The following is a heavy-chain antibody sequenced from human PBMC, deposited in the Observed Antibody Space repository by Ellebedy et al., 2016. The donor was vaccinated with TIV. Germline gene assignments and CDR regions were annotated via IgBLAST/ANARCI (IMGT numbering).Heavy chain of an antibody. V-gene: IGHV3-23*01. CDR2: ISANGGTT. D-gene: IGHD3/OR15-3a*01. J-gene: IGHJ4*02. CDR1: GFTFSTYP. Sequence: PGGSLRLSCAASGFTFSTYPMNWVRQAPGKGLEWVSIISANGGTTYYADSVKGRFTISRDNSKNTLFLQMSSLRAEDTAVYFCARRSTDFALDSWGQGTLVTVSS. CDR3: ARRSTDFALDS.